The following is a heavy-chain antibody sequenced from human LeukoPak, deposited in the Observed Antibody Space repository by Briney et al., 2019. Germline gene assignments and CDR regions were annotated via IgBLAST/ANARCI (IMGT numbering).Heavy chain of an antibody. CDR1: GGTFSSYA. V-gene: IGHV1-69*13. CDR3: ARVSPLRYFDWLGATFDY. CDR2: IIPIFGTA. J-gene: IGHJ4*02. Sequence: SVKVSCKASGGTFSSYAISWVRQAPGQGLEWMGGIIPIFGTANYAQKFQGRVTITADESTSTAYMELSSLRSEDTAVYYCARVSPLRYFDWLGATFDYWGQGTLVTVSS. D-gene: IGHD3-9*01.